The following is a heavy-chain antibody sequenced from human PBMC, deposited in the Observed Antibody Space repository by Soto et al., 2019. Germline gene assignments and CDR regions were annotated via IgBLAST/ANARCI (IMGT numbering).Heavy chain of an antibody. CDR3: ARDRGDGYNPSDAFDI. J-gene: IGHJ3*02. CDR2: ISSTTNYK. D-gene: IGHD5-12*01. CDR1: GLTFSSYS. Sequence: GGSLRLSCAASGLTFSSYSMNWVRQAPGKGLEWVSSISSTTNYKYYADSVKGRFTISRDNAKNSLYLQMNSLRAEDTAVYFCARDRGDGYNPSDAFDIWGQGTMVTVSS. V-gene: IGHV3-21*01.